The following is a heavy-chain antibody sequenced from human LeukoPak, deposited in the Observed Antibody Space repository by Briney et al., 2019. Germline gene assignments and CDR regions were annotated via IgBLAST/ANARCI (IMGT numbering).Heavy chain of an antibody. CDR1: GFTFSSYW. CDR3: ASYPTPGIVAAGTFNY. V-gene: IGHV3-7*03. CDR2: IKQDGNEK. J-gene: IGHJ4*02. Sequence: PGGSLRLSCAASGFTFSSYWMNWVRQAPGKGLEWVANIKQDGNEKNYVDSVRGRFTISRDNAKNSLYLQMNSLRAEDTAVYYCASYPTPGIVAAGTFNYWGQGTLVAVSS. D-gene: IGHD6-13*01.